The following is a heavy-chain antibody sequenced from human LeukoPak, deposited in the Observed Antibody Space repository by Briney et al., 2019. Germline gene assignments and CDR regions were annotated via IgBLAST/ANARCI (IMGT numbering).Heavy chain of an antibody. CDR3: AGSAAVAGSRPHFDF. CDR1: GYTFSDYF. CDR2: INPYSDGT. J-gene: IGHJ4*02. V-gene: IGHV1-2*02. D-gene: IGHD6-19*01. Sequence: ASVKVSCKASGYTFSDYFIHWVRQAPGQGLGWMGWINPYSDGTSSAQDFQDRVAMTSYTAIRTANMELSRLQSDDTAVYYCAGSAAVAGSRPHFDFWGQGTLVTVSS.